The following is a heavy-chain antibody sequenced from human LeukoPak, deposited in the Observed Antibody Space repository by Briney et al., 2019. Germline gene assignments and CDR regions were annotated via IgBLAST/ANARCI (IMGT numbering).Heavy chain of an antibody. CDR3: AKRLGYKLRVSPFDY. Sequence: PGASLRLSCAASGFTFSSYAMSWVRQAPGKGLEWVSAISGSGGSTYYADSVKGRFTISRDNSKNTLYLQMNSLRAEDTAVYYCAKRLGYKLRVSPFDYWGQGTLVTVSS. CDR2: ISGSGGST. V-gene: IGHV3-23*01. D-gene: IGHD2-2*01. J-gene: IGHJ4*02. CDR1: GFTFSSYA.